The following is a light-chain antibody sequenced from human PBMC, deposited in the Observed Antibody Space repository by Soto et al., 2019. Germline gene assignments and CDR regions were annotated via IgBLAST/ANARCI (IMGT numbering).Light chain of an antibody. V-gene: IGLV2-14*01. CDR2: EVS. J-gene: IGLJ2*01. CDR1: SSDVGVYNY. CDR3: SSYTSSSTLVV. Sequence: SALTQPASVSGSPGQSITISCTGTSSDVGVYNYVSWYQQHPGKAPKLMIYEVSNRPSGVSNRFSGSKSGNTASLTISGLQAEDEADYYCSSYTSSSTLVVFGGGTKLTVL.